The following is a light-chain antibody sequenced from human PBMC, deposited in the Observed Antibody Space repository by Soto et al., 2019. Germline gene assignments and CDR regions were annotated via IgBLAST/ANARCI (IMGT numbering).Light chain of an antibody. CDR1: QSVRTY. V-gene: IGKV3-20*01. J-gene: IGKJ1*01. CDR2: GAS. Sequence: IVMTQSPATLSVSPGERATLSCRASQSVRTYLAWYQVKPGQAPRLLIHGASSRATGIPDRFSGSGSRTDFTLTISSLEPEDFAVYYCQQYGSPPWTFGQGTKVDIK. CDR3: QQYGSPPWT.